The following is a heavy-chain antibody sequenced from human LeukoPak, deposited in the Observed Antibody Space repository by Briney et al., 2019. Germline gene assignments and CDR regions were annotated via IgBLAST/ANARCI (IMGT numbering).Heavy chain of an antibody. V-gene: IGHV3-7*04. Sequence: GGSLRLSCAASGFTFSSYWMSWVRQAPGKGLEWVANINHDGSEKYYVDSVKGRFTISRDNAKNSLYLQMNSLRAEDTAVYYCARVMEAGYCSGGSCYHQAGYFDYWGQGTLVTVSS. CDR1: GFTFSSYW. J-gene: IGHJ4*02. D-gene: IGHD2-15*01. CDR3: ARVMEAGYCSGGSCYHQAGYFDY. CDR2: INHDGSEK.